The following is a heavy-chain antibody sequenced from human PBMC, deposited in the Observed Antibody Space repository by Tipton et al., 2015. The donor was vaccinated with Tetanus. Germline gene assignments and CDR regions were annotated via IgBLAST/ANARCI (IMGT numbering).Heavy chain of an antibody. CDR1: GFTFTDYY. J-gene: IGHJ4*02. Sequence: GSLRLSCVASGFTFTDYYMTWIRQAPGKGLECVSYIRSDNGPIWYADSVKGRFTMSRDNAKNSLFLQMTSLRAEDTAMYYCRAGSWLGGPGTLVTVSS. CDR2: IRSDNGPI. CDR3: RAGSWL. D-gene: IGHD5-18*01. V-gene: IGHV3-11*01.